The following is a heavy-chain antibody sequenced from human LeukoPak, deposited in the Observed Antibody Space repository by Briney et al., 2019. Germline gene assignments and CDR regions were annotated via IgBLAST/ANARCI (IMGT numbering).Heavy chain of an antibody. J-gene: IGHJ4*02. CDR2: ISAYNGNT. CDR3: ARDPKYSYGYGYYFDY. V-gene: IGHV1-18*01. D-gene: IGHD5-18*01. Sequence: GASVKVSCKASGYTFTSYGISWVRQAPGQGLEWMGWISAYNGNTNYAQKLQGRVTMTTDASTSTAYMELRSLRSDDTAVYYCARDPKYSYGYGYYFDYWGQGTLVTVSS. CDR1: GYTFTSYG.